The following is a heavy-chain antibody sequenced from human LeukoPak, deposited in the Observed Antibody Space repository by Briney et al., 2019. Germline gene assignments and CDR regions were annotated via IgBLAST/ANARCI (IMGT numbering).Heavy chain of an antibody. CDR2: ISGSEIT. J-gene: IGHJ4*02. V-gene: IGHV3-21*01. CDR1: GFTFSSYA. D-gene: IGHD4-23*01. CDR3: ATAGGATDY. Sequence: GGPLRLSCAASGFTFSSYAMTWVRQAPGKGLEWVSTISGSEITYYADSVKGRFTISRDNAKNSLYLQMTSLRAADTAVYYCATAGGATDYGGKGTLVTVS.